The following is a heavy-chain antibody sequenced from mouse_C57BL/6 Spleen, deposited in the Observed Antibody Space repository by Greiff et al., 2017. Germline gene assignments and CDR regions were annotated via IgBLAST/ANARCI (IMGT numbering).Heavy chain of an antibody. CDR1: GYAFTNYL. D-gene: IGHD2-3*01. CDR3: ARGGYYHYFDY. V-gene: IGHV1-54*01. J-gene: IGHJ2*01. CDR2: INPGSGGT. Sequence: QVQLQQSGAELVRPGTSVKVSCKASGYAFTNYLIEWVKQRPGQGLEWIGVINPGSGGTNYNEKFKGKATLTADKSSSTAYMQLSSLTSEDSAVYFCARGGYYHYFDYWGQGTTLTVSS.